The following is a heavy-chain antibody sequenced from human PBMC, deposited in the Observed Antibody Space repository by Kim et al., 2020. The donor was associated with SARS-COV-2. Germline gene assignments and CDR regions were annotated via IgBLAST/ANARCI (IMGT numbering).Heavy chain of an antibody. Sequence: SVKVSCKASGGTFSSYAISWVRQAPGQGLEWMGGIIPIFGTANYAQKFQGRVTITADESTSTAYMELSSLRSEDTAVYYCARDGIAARLANDYYYGMDVWGQGTTVTVSS. CDR3: ARDGIAARLANDYYYGMDV. V-gene: IGHV1-69*13. D-gene: IGHD6-6*01. CDR1: GGTFSSYA. J-gene: IGHJ6*02. CDR2: IIPIFGTA.